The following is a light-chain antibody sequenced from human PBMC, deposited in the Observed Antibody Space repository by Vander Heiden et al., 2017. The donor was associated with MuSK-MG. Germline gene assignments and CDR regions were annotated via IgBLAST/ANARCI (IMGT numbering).Light chain of an antibody. J-gene: IGKJ1*01. V-gene: IGKV1-5*03. Sequence: DIQMTQSPSTLSASVGDRVTITCRASQFVSRRLAWYQQKPGKAPKLLIYWASDLESGVPSRFSGSGSGTDFTLTTSSLQPDDFATYYCQQDYTSRTFGQGTKVEIK. CDR3: QQDYTSRT. CDR2: WAS. CDR1: QFVSRR.